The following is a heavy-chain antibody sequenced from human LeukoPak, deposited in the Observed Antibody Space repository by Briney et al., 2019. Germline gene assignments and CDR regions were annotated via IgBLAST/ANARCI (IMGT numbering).Heavy chain of an antibody. CDR2: INHSGST. CDR1: GGSFSGYY. D-gene: IGHD3-3*01. CDR3: ATGHYDFWSGYCYYYMDV. J-gene: IGHJ6*03. V-gene: IGHV4-34*01. Sequence: SETLSLTCAVYGGSFSGYYWSWIRQPPGKGLEWIGEINHSGSTNYNPSLKSRVTISVDTSKNQFSLKLSSVTAADTAVYYCATGHYDFWSGYCYYYMDVWGKGTTVTVSS.